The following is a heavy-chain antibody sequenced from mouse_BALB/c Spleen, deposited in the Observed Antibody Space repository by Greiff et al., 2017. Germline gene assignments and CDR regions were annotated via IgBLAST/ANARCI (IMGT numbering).Heavy chain of an antibody. J-gene: IGHJ4*01. V-gene: IGHV3-2*02. D-gene: IGHD1-2*01. CDR1: GYSITSDYA. Sequence: EVQLQESGPGLVKPSQSLSLTCTVTGYSITSDYAWNWIRQFPGNKLEWMGYISYSGSTSYNPSLKSRISITRDTSKNQFFLQLNSVTTEDTATYYCARSITTATFDAMDYWGQGTSVTVSS. CDR3: ARSITTATFDAMDY. CDR2: ISYSGST.